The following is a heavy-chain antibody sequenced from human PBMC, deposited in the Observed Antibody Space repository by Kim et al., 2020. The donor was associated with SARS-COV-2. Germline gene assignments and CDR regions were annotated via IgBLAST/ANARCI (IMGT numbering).Heavy chain of an antibody. Sequence: LMSRVTLSVDPSKNQFSLKLSSVTAADTAVYYCARSDHDFWSGYYYYFDYWGQGTLVTVSS. V-gene: IGHV4-34*01. J-gene: IGHJ4*02. CDR3: ARSDHDFWSGYYYYFDY. D-gene: IGHD3-3*01.